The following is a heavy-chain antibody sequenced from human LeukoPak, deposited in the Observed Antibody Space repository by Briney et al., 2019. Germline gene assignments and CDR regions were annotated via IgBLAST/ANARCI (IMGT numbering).Heavy chain of an antibody. Sequence: PSETLSLTCTVSGYSISSGYYWGWIRQPPGKGLEGIGRIYHSGSTYYEPSLKSRVTISVDTSKNQFSMKLSSVTAADTAVYYCASANYYYYYMAVWGKGTTVT. CDR3: ASANYYYYYMAV. V-gene: IGHV4-38-2*02. J-gene: IGHJ6*03. CDR2: IYHSGST. CDR1: GYSISSGYY.